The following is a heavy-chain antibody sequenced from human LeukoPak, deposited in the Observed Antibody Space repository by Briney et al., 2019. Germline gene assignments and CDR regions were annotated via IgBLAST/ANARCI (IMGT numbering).Heavy chain of an antibody. CDR3: ARPLGVYSGYDRAFDY. D-gene: IGHD5-12*01. CDR1: GYIFTDYY. V-gene: IGHV1-2*02. Sequence: GASVKVSCKASGYIFTDYYMYWVRQAPGQGLEWMGWINPNSGDTNYAQKFQGRVTMTRDTSITTAYMELRRLRSDDTAVYYCARPLGVYSGYDRAFDYWGQGTLVTVSS. J-gene: IGHJ4*02. CDR2: INPNSGDT.